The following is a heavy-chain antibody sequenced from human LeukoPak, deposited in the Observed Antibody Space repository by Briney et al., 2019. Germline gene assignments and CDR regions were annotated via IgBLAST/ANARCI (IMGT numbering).Heavy chain of an antibody. V-gene: IGHV4-34*01. CDR1: GGSFSGYY. J-gene: IGHJ5*02. CDR3: ARQRWGSRALNWFDP. Sequence: PSETLSLTCAVYGGSFSGYYWSWIRQPPGKGLEWIGEINHSGSTNYNPSLKSRVTISVDTSKNQFSLKLSSVTAADTAVYYCARQRWGSRALNWFDPWGQGTLVTVSS. D-gene: IGHD5-24*01. CDR2: INHSGST.